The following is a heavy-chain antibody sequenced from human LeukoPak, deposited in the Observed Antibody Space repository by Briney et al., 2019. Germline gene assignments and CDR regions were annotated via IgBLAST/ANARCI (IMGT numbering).Heavy chain of an antibody. CDR3: ARDAYDYVWGSYRPFDY. CDR1: GFTFSSYG. J-gene: IGHJ4*02. CDR2: IWYDGSNK. D-gene: IGHD3-16*02. Sequence: PGRSLRLSCAASGFTFSSYGMHWVRQAPGKGLEWVAVIWYDGSNKYYADSVKGRFTISRDNSKNTLYLQMNSLRAEDTAVYYCARDAYDYVWGSYRPFDYWGQGTLVTVSS. V-gene: IGHV3-33*01.